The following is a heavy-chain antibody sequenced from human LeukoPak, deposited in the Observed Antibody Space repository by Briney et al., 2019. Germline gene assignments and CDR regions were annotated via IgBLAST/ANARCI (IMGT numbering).Heavy chain of an antibody. D-gene: IGHD3-10*01. V-gene: IGHV4-39*07. Sequence: SSETLSLTCTVSGGSISSSSYYWGWIRQPPGKGLEWIGEINHSGSTNYNPSLKSRVTISVDTSKNQFSLKLSSVTAADTAVYYCASRSGSHALDYWGQGTLVTVSS. CDR3: ASRSGSHALDY. J-gene: IGHJ4*02. CDR2: INHSGST. CDR1: GGSISSSSYY.